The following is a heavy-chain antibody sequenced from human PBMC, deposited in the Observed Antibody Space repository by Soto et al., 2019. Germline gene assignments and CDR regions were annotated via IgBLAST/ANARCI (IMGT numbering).Heavy chain of an antibody. J-gene: IGHJ4*02. CDR1: GFTFSSYW. CDR2: ISSDGSST. CDR3: ARGTVRDHDFGDH. D-gene: IGHD4-17*01. Sequence: VQLVESGGDLVQPGGSLRLSCAASGFTFSSYWMHWVRQVPGKGLVWVSRISSDGSSTNYADSVRGRFIISRDNAKNTLYLQVNSLRVEDTAVYYCARGTVRDHDFGDHWGQGTLVAVSS. V-gene: IGHV3-74*01.